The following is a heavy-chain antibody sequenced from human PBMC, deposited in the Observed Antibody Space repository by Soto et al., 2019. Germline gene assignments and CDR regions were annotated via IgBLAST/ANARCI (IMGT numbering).Heavy chain of an antibody. CDR2: IKQDGSEK. V-gene: IGHV3-7*03. CDR3: ARDSLGYYYDSSGFLY. D-gene: IGHD3-22*01. Sequence: VSLRLSCAASGFTFSSYWMSWVRQAAGKGLEWVANIKQDGSEKYYVDSVKGRFTISRDNAKNSLYLQMNSLRAEDTAVYYCARDSLGYYYDSSGFLYWGQGTLVTVSS. J-gene: IGHJ4*02. CDR1: GFTFSSYW.